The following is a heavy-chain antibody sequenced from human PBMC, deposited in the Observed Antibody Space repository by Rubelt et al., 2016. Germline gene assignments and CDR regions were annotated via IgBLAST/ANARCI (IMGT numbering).Heavy chain of an antibody. D-gene: IGHD2-21*02. CDR1: GFTFSSYA. CDR2: ISYDGSNK. J-gene: IGHJ4*02. V-gene: IGHV3-30*04. CDR3: ANPACTGDCLPTFDY. Sequence: GFTFSSYAMHWVRQAPGKGLEWVAVISYDGSNKYYADSVKGRFTISRDNSKNSLYLQMNSLRAEDTAVFYCANPACTGDCLPTFDYWGQGTLVTVSS.